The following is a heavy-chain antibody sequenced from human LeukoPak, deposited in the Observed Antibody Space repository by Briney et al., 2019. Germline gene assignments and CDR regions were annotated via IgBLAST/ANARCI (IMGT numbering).Heavy chain of an antibody. CDR3: ARRIQLWSYYFDY. CDR1: GGSISSYY. J-gene: IGHJ4*02. D-gene: IGHD5-18*01. V-gene: IGHV4-59*12. Sequence: PSETLSLTCTVSGGSISSYYWSWIRQPPGKGLEWIGYIYYSGSTNYNPSLKSRVTISVDTSKNQFSLKLSSVTAADTAVYYCARRIQLWSYYFDYWGQGTLVTVSS. CDR2: IYYSGST.